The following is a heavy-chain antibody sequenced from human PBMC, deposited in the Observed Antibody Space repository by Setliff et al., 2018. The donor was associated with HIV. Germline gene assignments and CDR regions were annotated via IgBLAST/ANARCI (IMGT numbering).Heavy chain of an antibody. J-gene: IGHJ4*01. CDR3: ARGALLAVFDFDH. CDR1: GYTFTTYS. V-gene: IGHV1-3*01. Sequence: ASVKVSCKTSGYTFTTYSIHWVRQAPGQSLEWMGWINVGKGDTKYSQELQGRITITRDTSANTAYMELSRLRSDDTAVYFCARGALLAVFDFDHWGHGTLVTVSS. CDR2: INVGKGDT. D-gene: IGHD3-10*01.